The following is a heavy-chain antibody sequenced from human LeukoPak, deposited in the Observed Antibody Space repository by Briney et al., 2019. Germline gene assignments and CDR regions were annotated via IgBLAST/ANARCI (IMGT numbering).Heavy chain of an antibody. J-gene: IGHJ4*02. Sequence: SETLSLTCTVSGASISSYYWSWIRQPADRGLEWIGRIYATGSPNYNPSLKSRVTMSVDTSKNQFSLKLTSVTAADTAVYYCARDRVVPAAFDDWGQETLVTVSS. CDR3: ARDRVVPAAFDD. D-gene: IGHD2-2*01. CDR1: GASISSYY. CDR2: IYATGSP. V-gene: IGHV4-4*07.